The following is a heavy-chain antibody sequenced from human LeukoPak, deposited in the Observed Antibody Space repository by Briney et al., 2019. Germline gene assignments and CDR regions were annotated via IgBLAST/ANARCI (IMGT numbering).Heavy chain of an antibody. D-gene: IGHD2-2*01. CDR1: GASISSGGYS. V-gene: IGHV4-34*01. J-gene: IGHJ4*02. CDR2: INHSGST. Sequence: SETLSLTCVVSGASISSGGYSWSWIRQPPRKGLEWIGEINHSGSTNYNPSLKSRVTISVDTSKNQFSLKLSSVTAADTAVYYCARWPGIVVLPAATQFDYWGQGTLVTVSS. CDR3: ARWPGIVVLPAATQFDY.